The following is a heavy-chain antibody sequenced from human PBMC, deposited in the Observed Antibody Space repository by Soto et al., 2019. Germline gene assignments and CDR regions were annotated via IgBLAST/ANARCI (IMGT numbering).Heavy chain of an antibody. CDR2: ISYSGTT. V-gene: IGHV4-59*08. J-gene: IGHJ4*02. Sequence: TSETLSLTCAVSGASITNYFWSWIRQPPGRGLEWLGFISYSGTTKYNRALESRVTISVDTSKNQFSLKLSSVAAADTAVYYCARQVHWDRSPESWGQGNLVTVSS. CDR3: ARQVHWDRSPES. CDR1: GASITNYF. D-gene: IGHD3-22*01.